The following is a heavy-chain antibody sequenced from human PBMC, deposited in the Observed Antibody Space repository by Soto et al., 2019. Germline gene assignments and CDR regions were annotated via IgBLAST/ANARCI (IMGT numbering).Heavy chain of an antibody. D-gene: IGHD4-4*01. CDR1: GYTFTDHY. J-gene: IGHJ5*02. Sequence: ASVKVSCKASGYTFTDHYINWVRQAPGQGPEYMGWIHPNSGDTNYVQRFQGRLIMTRDTSINTAYMELRRLTSDDTAVYYCTRDPSTGTNSYKWFDPWGQGTLVTVSS. V-gene: IGHV1-2*02. CDR3: TRDPSTGTNSYKWFDP. CDR2: IHPNSGDT.